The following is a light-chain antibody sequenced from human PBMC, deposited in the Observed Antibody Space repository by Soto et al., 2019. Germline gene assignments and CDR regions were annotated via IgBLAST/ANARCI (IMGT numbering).Light chain of an antibody. Sequence: DIQMTQSPSTLSASVGDRVTITCRASQSISSWLAWYQQKPGKAPKLLIYKASSLESGVPSRFSGSGSGTEFTLTISSLQPDDFATYYCHQTDTIPETFGQGTKVEIK. V-gene: IGKV1-5*03. CDR3: HQTDTIPET. CDR1: QSISSW. CDR2: KAS. J-gene: IGKJ1*01.